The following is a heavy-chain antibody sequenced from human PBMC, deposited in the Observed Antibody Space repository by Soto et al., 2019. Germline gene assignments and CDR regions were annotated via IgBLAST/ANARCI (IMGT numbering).Heavy chain of an antibody. D-gene: IGHD5-18*01. J-gene: IGHJ4*02. Sequence: AGSLRLSCAASGFTFSSFALSWVRQAPGKGLEWVSAISGSGDDTDYADSVKGRFTISRDNSKNTLYLQMNSLRAEDTAVYYCAGPGYSSQDYWGQGALVTVSS. V-gene: IGHV3-23*01. CDR1: GFTFSSFA. CDR2: ISGSGDDT. CDR3: AGPGYSSQDY.